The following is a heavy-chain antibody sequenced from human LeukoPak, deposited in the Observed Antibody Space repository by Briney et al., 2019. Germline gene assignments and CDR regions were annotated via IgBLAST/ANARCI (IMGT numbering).Heavy chain of an antibody. CDR2: INPGGSSI. J-gene: IGHJ4*02. V-gene: IGHV3-74*01. CDR3: ATFSGSWDFDY. Sequence: PGGSLRLSCAASGFTFSSYWMHWVRQVPGKGLVWVARINPGGSSITYADSVKGRFTISRDNAKNTLYLQMDSLRAEDTAVYYCATFSGSWDFDYWGQGTLVTVSS. CDR1: GFTFSSYW. D-gene: IGHD6-13*01.